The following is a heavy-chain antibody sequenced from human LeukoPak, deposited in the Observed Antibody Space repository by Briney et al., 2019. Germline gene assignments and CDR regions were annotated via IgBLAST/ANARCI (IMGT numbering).Heavy chain of an antibody. J-gene: IGHJ4*02. CDR1: GFSFSSYG. V-gene: IGHV3-30*03. Sequence: GRFLRLSCAASGFSFSSYGMHWVRQAPGKGLEWVAFISYDGSNKYYADSVKGRFTISRDNSKNTLYLQMNSLRAEDTAVYYCARDGNTARDHYAAAGGFDYWGQGTLVTVSS. CDR2: ISYDGSNK. CDR3: ARDGNTARDHYAAAGGFDY. D-gene: IGHD6-13*01.